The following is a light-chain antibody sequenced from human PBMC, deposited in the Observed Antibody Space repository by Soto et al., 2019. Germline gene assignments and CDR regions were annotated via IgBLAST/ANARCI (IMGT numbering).Light chain of an antibody. Sequence: QSVLTQPPSVSAAPGQKVTISCSGSSSNIGNNYVSWYQQLPGTAPKLLIYENNKRPSGIPDRFSGSKSGTSATLGITGLQTGDEADDYCGTWDSSLSHVVFGGGTKLTVL. CDR3: GTWDSSLSHVV. CDR2: ENN. V-gene: IGLV1-51*02. J-gene: IGLJ2*01. CDR1: SSNIGNNY.